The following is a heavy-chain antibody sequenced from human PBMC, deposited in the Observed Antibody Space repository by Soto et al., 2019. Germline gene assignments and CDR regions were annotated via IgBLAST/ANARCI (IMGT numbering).Heavy chain of an antibody. CDR1: GDPITSSRW. CDR3: ARGFSSSWYDD. D-gene: IGHD6-13*01. J-gene: IGHJ4*02. V-gene: IGHV4-4*02. Sequence: QVQLQESGPGLVKPSGTLSLTCVVSGDPITSSRWWRWVRQSPGRGLDWIGEMYHSETTNYNPSLKSRVTISVDKSKNQFSLKLSSVTAGDTAVYYCARGFSSSWYDDWGQGTLVAVSS. CDR2: MYHSETT.